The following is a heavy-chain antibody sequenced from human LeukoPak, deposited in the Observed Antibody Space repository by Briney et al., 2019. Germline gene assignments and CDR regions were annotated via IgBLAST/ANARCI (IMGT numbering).Heavy chain of an antibody. Sequence: GGSLRLSCAASAFTFSTYGMHWVRQAPGKGLEWVAAIWYDGSNKYYADSVKGRFTISRDNSKSTLFLQMGGLRAEDTALYYCASDHGAYWGQGTLVTVSS. CDR2: IWYDGSNK. CDR3: ASDHGAY. CDR1: AFTFSTYG. V-gene: IGHV3-33*01. D-gene: IGHD1-26*01. J-gene: IGHJ4*02.